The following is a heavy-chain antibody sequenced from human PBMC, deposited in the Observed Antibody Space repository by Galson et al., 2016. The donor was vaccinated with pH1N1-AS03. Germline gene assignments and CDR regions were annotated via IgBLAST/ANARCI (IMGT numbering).Heavy chain of an antibody. J-gene: IGHJ3*01. CDR2: ISRSNLYT. CDR1: GFTFSDYY. V-gene: IGHV3-11*06. D-gene: IGHD1-26*01. Sequence: SLRLSCAASGFTFSDYYITWIRQAPGKGLEWLSYISRSNLYTNYADSVKGRFTISRDSSKNTLYLQMNSLRPEDTAMYYCARDYIVGATRGAGTFDVWGHGTMVTVSS. CDR3: ARDYIVGATRGAGTFDV.